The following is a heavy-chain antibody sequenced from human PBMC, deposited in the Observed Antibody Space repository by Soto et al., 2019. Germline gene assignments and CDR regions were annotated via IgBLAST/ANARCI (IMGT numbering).Heavy chain of an antibody. CDR3: ARDFGSVAGP. J-gene: IGHJ5*02. CDR1: GFTFSSYA. Sequence: QVQLVESGGGVVQPGRSLRLSCAASGFTFSSYAMHWVRQAPGKGLEWVAVISYDGSNKYYADSVKGRFTISRDNSKNTLYLKMNSLRAEDTAVYYCARDFGSVAGPWGQGTLVTVSS. CDR2: ISYDGSNK. D-gene: IGHD2-15*01. V-gene: IGHV3-30-3*01.